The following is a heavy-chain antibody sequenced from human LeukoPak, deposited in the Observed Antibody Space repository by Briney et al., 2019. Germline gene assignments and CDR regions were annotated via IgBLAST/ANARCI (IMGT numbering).Heavy chain of an antibody. CDR1: GYTFTSYY. D-gene: IGHD4-17*01. V-gene: IGHV1-18*04. Sequence: ASVKVSCKASGYTFTSYYMHWVRQAPGQGLEWMGWTSAYNGNTNYAQKLQGRVTMTTDTSTSTAYMELRSLRSDDTAVYYCARDADGDYVGYYYYGMDVWGQGTTVTVSS. J-gene: IGHJ6*02. CDR2: TSAYNGNT. CDR3: ARDADGDYVGYYYYGMDV.